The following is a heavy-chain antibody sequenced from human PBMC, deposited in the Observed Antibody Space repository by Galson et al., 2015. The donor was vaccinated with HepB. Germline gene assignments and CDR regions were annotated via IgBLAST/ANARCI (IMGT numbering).Heavy chain of an antibody. CDR1: GYTFTSYA. CDR3: ARVEESGYDFWSGYYGAFDY. V-gene: IGHV1-3*01. CDR2: INAGNGNT. D-gene: IGHD3-3*01. Sequence: SVKVSCKASGYTFTSYAMHWVRQAPGQRLEWMGWINAGNGNTKYSQKFQGRVTITRDTSASTAYMELSSLRSEDTAVYYCARVEESGYDFWSGYYGAFDYWGQGTLVTVSS. J-gene: IGHJ4*02.